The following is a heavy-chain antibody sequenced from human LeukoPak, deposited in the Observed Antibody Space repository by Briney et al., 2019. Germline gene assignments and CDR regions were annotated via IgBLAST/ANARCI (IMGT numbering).Heavy chain of an antibody. CDR2: INKDGSST. J-gene: IGHJ4*02. CDR3: ARGRNYGFDY. D-gene: IGHD3-10*01. V-gene: IGHV3-74*01. CDR1: GFTFSSYW. Sequence: GGSLRLSCAASGFTFSSYWMHWVRQAPGKGLVWVSRINKDGSSTNYADSVKGRFTISRDNAKNTLYLQMNSLRAEDTAVYYCARGRNYGFDYWGQGTVVTVSS.